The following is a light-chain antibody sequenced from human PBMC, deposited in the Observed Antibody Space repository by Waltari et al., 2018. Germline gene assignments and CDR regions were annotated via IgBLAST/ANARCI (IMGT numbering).Light chain of an antibody. CDR1: QNILRY. V-gene: IGKV1-5*03. Sequence: DIQMTQSPSTLSASVGDRVILTCRASQNILRYLAWYQQKPGKAPTLLIYRASNLETGVPSRFSGSGSGTEFTLTISSLQPDDFATYYCHQYNDYSWTFGQGTKVEI. CDR2: RAS. J-gene: IGKJ1*01. CDR3: HQYNDYSWT.